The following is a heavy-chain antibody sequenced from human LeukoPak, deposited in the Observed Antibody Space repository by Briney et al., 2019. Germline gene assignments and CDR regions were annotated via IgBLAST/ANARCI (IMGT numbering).Heavy chain of an antibody. Sequence: PGGSLRLSCAASGFTFSVDYVSWIRQAPGKGLEWDSYISSSGSTIYYADSVKGRFTIYRDNAKNSLYLQMNSLRAEDTAVYYCARASSRAVGTDAFDIWGQGTMVTVSS. CDR3: ARASSRAVGTDAFDI. CDR2: ISSSGSTI. V-gene: IGHV3-11*01. D-gene: IGHD6-19*01. J-gene: IGHJ3*02. CDR1: GFTFSVDY.